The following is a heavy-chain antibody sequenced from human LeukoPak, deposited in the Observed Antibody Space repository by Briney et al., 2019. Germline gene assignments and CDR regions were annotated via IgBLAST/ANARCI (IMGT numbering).Heavy chain of an antibody. CDR1: GFTFDDYA. J-gene: IGHJ4*02. D-gene: IGHD4/OR15-4a*01. CDR3: AEVDYDNEYFDY. V-gene: IGHV3-9*01. CDR2: ISWNSGSI. Sequence: GGSLRLSCAASGFTFDDYAMHWVRHAPGKGLEWVSGISWNSGSIGYADSVKGRFTISRDNAKNSLYLQMNSLRAEDTALYYCAEVDYDNEYFDYWGQGTLVTVSS.